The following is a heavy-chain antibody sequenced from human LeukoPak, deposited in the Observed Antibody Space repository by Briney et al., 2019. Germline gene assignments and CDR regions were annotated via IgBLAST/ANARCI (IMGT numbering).Heavy chain of an antibody. D-gene: IGHD1-1*01. CDR3: AKGYGTTGTASSNWFDP. Sequence: GGSLRLSCAASGFTFSSYAMSWVRQAPGKGLVWVSLISGSGGSTYYADSVKGRFTISRDNSKNTLYLQMNSLRVEDTAVYYCAKGYGTTGTASSNWFDPWGQGTLVTVSS. V-gene: IGHV3-23*01. J-gene: IGHJ5*02. CDR2: ISGSGGST. CDR1: GFTFSSYA.